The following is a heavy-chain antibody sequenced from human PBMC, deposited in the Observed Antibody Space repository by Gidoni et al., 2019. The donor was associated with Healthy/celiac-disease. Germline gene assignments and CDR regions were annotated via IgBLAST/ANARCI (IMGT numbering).Heavy chain of an antibody. V-gene: IGHV4-61*01. CDR1: GGSVSSGSYY. CDR3: ARANIVATEIDY. CDR2: IYYSGST. Sequence: QVQLQESGPGLVKPSETLSLTCTVSGGSVSSGSYYWSWIRQPPGKGLEWIGYIYYSGSTNYNPSLKSRVTISVDTSKNQFSLKLSSVTAADTAVYYCARANIVATEIDYWGQGTLVTVSS. D-gene: IGHD5-12*01. J-gene: IGHJ4*02.